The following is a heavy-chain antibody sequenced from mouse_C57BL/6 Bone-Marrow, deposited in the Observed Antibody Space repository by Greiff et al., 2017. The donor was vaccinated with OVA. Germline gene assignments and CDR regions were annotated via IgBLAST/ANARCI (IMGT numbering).Heavy chain of an antibody. Sequence: VQLKQSGPELAKPGASVKIPCKASGYTFTDYNMDWVKQSHGKSLEWIGDINSNNGGTIYNQKFKGKATVTVDKSSSTAYMELRSLTSEDTAVYYCARGGYYDYDGGAWFAYWGQGTLVTVSA. CDR1: GYTFTDYN. CDR3: ARGGYYDYDGGAWFAY. D-gene: IGHD2-4*01. CDR2: INSNNGGT. V-gene: IGHV1-18*01. J-gene: IGHJ3*01.